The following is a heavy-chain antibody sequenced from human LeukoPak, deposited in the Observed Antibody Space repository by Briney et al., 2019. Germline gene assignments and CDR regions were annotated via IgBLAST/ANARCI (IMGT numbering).Heavy chain of an antibody. D-gene: IGHD3-10*01. CDR1: GFTLSIYD. CDR3: ARDGSYYGSGGPDY. V-gene: IGHV3-66*01. Sequence: GGSLRLSCAASGFTLSIYDMSWVRQAPGKGLEWVSVIYSGGSTYYADSVKGRFTISRDNSKNTLYLQMNSLRAEDTAVNYCARDGSYYGSGGPDYWGQGTLVTVSS. CDR2: IYSGGST. J-gene: IGHJ4*02.